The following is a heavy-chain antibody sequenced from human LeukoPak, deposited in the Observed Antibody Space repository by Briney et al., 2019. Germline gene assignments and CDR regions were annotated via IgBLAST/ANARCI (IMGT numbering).Heavy chain of an antibody. CDR1: GGTFSSYA. J-gene: IGHJ6*02. Sequence: ASVKVSCQASGGTFSSYAISWVRQAPGQGLEWMGGIIPIFGTANYAQKFQGRVTITADESTNTDYMELSSLRSEDTAVYYCARDLRVVVIADYYYYGMDVWGQGTTVTVSS. V-gene: IGHV1-69*13. D-gene: IGHD3-22*01. CDR3: ARDLRVVVIADYYYYGMDV. CDR2: IIPIFGTA.